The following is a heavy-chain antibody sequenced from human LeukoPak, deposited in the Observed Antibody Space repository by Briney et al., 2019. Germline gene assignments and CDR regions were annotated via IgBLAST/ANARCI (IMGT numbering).Heavy chain of an antibody. Sequence: GGPLRLSCAASGFTFSSYSMNWVRQAPGKGLEWVSSISSSSSYIYYADSVKGRFTISRDNAKNSLYLQMNSLRAEDTAVYYCARGPVSSWYYFDYWGQGTLVTVSS. CDR1: GFTFSSYS. CDR3: ARGPVSSWYYFDY. J-gene: IGHJ4*02. CDR2: ISSSSSYI. D-gene: IGHD6-13*01. V-gene: IGHV3-21*01.